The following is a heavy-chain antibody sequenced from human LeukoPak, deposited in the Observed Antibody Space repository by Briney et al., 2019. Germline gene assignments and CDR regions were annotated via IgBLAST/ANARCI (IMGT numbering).Heavy chain of an antibody. CDR2: MSGSGGST. CDR3: AKSTEGYCSSTSCYAANY. J-gene: IGHJ4*02. V-gene: IGHV3-23*01. CDR1: GFTFSSYA. D-gene: IGHD2-2*01. Sequence: PGGSLRLSCAASGFTFSSYAMSWVRQAPGKGLEWVSAMSGSGGSTYYADSVKGRFTISRDNSKNTPYLQMTSLRAEDTAVYYCAKSTEGYCSSTSCYAANYWGQGTLVTVSS.